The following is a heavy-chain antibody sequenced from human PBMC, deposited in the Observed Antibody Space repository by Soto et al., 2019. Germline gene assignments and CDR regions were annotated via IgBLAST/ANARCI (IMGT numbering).Heavy chain of an antibody. V-gene: IGHV3-21*06. CDR3: ARDLGHSYVLDY. Sequence: EVQLVESGGGLVKPGGSLRLSCEASGFTFSSYTMSWVRQAPGRGLEWVSSISKSSSNTFYADSVKGRFTLSRDNAKSSMSLRMNSLRAEDTAMYYCARDLGHSYVLDYWGQGALVTVSS. CDR2: ISKSSSNT. J-gene: IGHJ4*02. D-gene: IGHD3-16*01. CDR1: GFTFSSYT.